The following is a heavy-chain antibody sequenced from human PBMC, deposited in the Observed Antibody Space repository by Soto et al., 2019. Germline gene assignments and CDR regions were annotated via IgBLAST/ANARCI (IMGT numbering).Heavy chain of an antibody. CDR2: INQDGGEE. CDR1: GFNFSSHW. CDR3: ARSPYSGYANFDY. Sequence: PGWSLRLSCAASGFNFSSHWMTWVRQPPGKGLEWVANINQDGGEEYYVDSVKGRFTISRDNAKNSLYLQMNTLRAEDTAVYYCARSPYSGYANFDYWGQGTQVTVSS. J-gene: IGHJ4*02. D-gene: IGHD5-12*01. V-gene: IGHV3-7*03.